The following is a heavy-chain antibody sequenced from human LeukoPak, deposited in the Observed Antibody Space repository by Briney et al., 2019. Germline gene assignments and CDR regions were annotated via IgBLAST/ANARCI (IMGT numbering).Heavy chain of an antibody. CDR1: GFSFSKYS. J-gene: IGHJ4*02. Sequence: QPGGSLRLSCAASGFSFSKYSMNWVRQAPGRGLEWIAYISCSSRIMDYADSVKGRFTISRDNAKNSLYLQLNTLRDEDTAVYYCARDKDWSFDYWGQGTLVTVSS. V-gene: IGHV3-48*02. CDR2: ISCSSRIM. CDR3: ARDKDWSFDY. D-gene: IGHD3/OR15-3a*01.